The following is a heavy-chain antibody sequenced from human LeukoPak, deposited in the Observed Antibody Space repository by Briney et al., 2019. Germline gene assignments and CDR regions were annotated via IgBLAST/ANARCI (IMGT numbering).Heavy chain of an antibody. V-gene: IGHV4-4*09. CDR3: ARHRENSYESSHMGFDP. CDR1: GASISRHY. Sequence: PSETLFPTCVVSGASISRHYWSWIRQPPGKGLEWIGYISAGGRTNYNPALKSRVTISGDTSNNQFSLRLTSVTAADTAVYYCARHRENSYESSHMGFDPWGPGTLVTVSS. J-gene: IGHJ5*02. CDR2: ISAGGRT. D-gene: IGHD3-22*01.